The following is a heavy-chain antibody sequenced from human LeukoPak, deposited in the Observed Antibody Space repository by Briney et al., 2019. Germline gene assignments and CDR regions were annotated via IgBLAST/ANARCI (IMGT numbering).Heavy chain of an antibody. CDR1: GGTFSSYA. D-gene: IGHD1-26*01. CDR2: IIPIFGTA. V-gene: IGHV1-69*05. Sequence: SVKVSCKASGGTFSSYAIIWVRQAPGQGLEWMGGIIPIFGTANCAQKFQGRVTITTGESTSTAYMELSSLRSEDTAAYYCAILGATGGSTWGQGTLVTVSS. J-gene: IGHJ5*02. CDR3: AILGATGGST.